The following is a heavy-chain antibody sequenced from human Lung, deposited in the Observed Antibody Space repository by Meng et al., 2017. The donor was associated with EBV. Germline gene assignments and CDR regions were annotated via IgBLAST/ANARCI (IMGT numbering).Heavy chain of an antibody. Sequence: VQSPESGPRLGKPSETLSLTCTVSGGSISSYYGSWIRQPAGKGLEWIGRIYTSGSTNYNPSLKSRVTMSVDTSKNQFSLKLSSVTAADTAVYYCARDPGLGYSGYDGILGYWGQGTLVTVSS. J-gene: IGHJ4*02. CDR3: ARDPGLGYSGYDGILGY. D-gene: IGHD5-12*01. CDR2: IYTSGST. CDR1: GGSISSYY. V-gene: IGHV4-4*07.